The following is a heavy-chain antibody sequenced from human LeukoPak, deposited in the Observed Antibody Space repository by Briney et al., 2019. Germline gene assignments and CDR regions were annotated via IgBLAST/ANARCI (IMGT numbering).Heavy chain of an antibody. CDR3: ARAGGYRNGHYYYYMDV. CDR1: RFTFSSYS. V-gene: IGHV3-48*01. Sequence: GGSLRLSCAASRFTFSSYSMNWVRQAPGKGLEWVSYISSTSSIIYYADSVKGRFTISRDNAKNSLYLQMNSLRAEDTAVYYCARAGGYRNGHYYYYMDVWGKGTTVTVSS. CDR2: ISSTSSII. J-gene: IGHJ6*03. D-gene: IGHD1-26*01.